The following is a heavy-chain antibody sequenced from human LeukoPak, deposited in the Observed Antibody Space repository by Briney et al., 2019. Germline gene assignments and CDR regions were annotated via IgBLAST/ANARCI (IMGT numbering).Heavy chain of an antibody. D-gene: IGHD3-3*01. CDR3: TRAQYYDFWSAPDDY. CDR1: GFTFGDYA. J-gene: IGHJ4*02. Sequence: PGGSLRLSCTASGFTFGDYAMSWFRPAPGKGLGWVGFIRSKAYGGTTEYAASVKGRFTISRDDSKSIAYLQMNSLKTEDTAVYYCTRAQYYDFWSAPDDYWGQGTLVTVSS. V-gene: IGHV3-49*03. CDR2: IRSKAYGGTT.